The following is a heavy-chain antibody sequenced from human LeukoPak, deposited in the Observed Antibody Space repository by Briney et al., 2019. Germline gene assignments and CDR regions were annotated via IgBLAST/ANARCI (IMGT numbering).Heavy chain of an antibody. CDR1: GFTFSDHY. CDR2: IRNKANSYTT. V-gene: IGHV3-72*01. Sequence: GGSLRLSCAASGFTFSDHYMEWVRQAPGKGLEWVGRIRNKANSYTTEYAASVKGRFTISRDDSKNSLYLQMNSLKTEDTAVYYCTRDLQEMPDYWGQGTLVTVS. D-gene: IGHD5-24*01. J-gene: IGHJ4*02. CDR3: TRDLQEMPDY.